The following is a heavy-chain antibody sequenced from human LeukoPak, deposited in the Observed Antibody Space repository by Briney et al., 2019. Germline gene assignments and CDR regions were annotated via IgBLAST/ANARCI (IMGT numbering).Heavy chain of an antibody. CDR2: ISGSGGST. D-gene: IGHD3-9*01. CDR3: AKDKLRYFDWSFDY. Sequence: GGSLRLSCAASGFTFSSYAMSWVRQAPGKGLEWVSAISGSGGSTYYADSVKGRFTISRDNSKNTPYLQMNSLRAEDTAVYYCAKDKLRYFDWSFDYWGQGTLVTVSS. CDR1: GFTFSSYA. J-gene: IGHJ4*02. V-gene: IGHV3-23*01.